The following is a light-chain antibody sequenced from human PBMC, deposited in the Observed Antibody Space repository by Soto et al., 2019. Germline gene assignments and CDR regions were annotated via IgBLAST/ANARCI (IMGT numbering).Light chain of an antibody. CDR3: QQSYLTPFP. CDR1: QTLDTY. CDR2: AAS. V-gene: IGKV1-39*01. Sequence: DKESNHPPTSHYAYIGDRVTITCRASQTLDTYLNWFQHRPGHGPKLLIFAASKLQTGVPSRFSGSGSGTEFTLTISSLQPEDFATYYWQQSYLTPFPLGGGTKLDIK. J-gene: IGKJ4*01.